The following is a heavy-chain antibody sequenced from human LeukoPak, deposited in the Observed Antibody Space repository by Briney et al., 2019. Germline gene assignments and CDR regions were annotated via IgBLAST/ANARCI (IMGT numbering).Heavy chain of an antibody. CDR1: GGSISSGDYY. J-gene: IGHJ6*02. V-gene: IGHV4-30-4*01. CDR2: IDYSGST. CDR3: ARDLTYYYGSGSVQYYYYGMDV. D-gene: IGHD3-10*01. Sequence: SQTLSLTCTVSGGSISSGDYYWSWIRQPPGKGLEWIGYIDYSGSTYYNPSLKSRVTISVDTSKNQFSLKLSSVTAADTAVYYCARDLTYYYGSGSVQYYYYGMDVWGQGTTVTVSS.